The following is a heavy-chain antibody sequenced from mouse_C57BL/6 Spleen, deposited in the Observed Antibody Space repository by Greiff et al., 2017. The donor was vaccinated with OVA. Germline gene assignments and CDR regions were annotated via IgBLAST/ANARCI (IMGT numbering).Heavy chain of an antibody. V-gene: IGHV5-9-1*02. CDR1: GFTFSSYA. CDR3: TRDGYYGSSPFAY. J-gene: IGHJ3*01. CDR2: ISSCGDYI. D-gene: IGHD1-1*01. Sequence: EVQGVESGEGLVKPGGSLKLSCAASGFTFSSYAMSWVRQTPEKRLEWVAYISSCGDYIYYADTVKGRFTISRDNARNTLDLKMSSLKSEDTAMYYCTRDGYYGSSPFAYWGQGTLVTVSA.